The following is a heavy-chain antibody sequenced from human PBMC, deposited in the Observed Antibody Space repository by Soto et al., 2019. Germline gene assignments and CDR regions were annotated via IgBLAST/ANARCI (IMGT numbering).Heavy chain of an antibody. J-gene: IGHJ3*02. Sequence: GGSLRLSCAASGFTFSSYWMSWVRQAPGKGLEWVANIKQDGSEKYYVDSVKGRFTISRDNAKNSLYLQMNSLRAEDKAVYYGARDGLAGGGHHDAFDIWGQGTMVTVSS. CDR2: IKQDGSEK. V-gene: IGHV3-7*03. CDR3: ARDGLAGGGHHDAFDI. D-gene: IGHD3-10*01. CDR1: GFTFSSYW.